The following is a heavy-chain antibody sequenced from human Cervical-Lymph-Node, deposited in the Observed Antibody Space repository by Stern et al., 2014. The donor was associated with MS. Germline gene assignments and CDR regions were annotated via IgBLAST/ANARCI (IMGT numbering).Heavy chain of an antibody. Sequence: VQLVESGGGLVQPGRSLRVSCAGSGFPFSSYPIYWVRQAPGKGLEWVGVITYDGSKTHYEDSVKGRFTLSRDNSKNTVSLQMNSLTTEDTAVYFCARGSRGMDVWGQGTTVTVSS. CDR3: ARGSRGMDV. CDR1: GFPFSSYP. D-gene: IGHD3-10*01. J-gene: IGHJ6*02. CDR2: ITYDGSKT. V-gene: IGHV3-30-3*01.